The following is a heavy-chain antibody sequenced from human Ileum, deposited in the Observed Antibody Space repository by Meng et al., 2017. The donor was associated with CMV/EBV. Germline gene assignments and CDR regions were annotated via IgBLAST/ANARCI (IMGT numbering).Heavy chain of an antibody. J-gene: IGHJ6*02. CDR3: ARGHKGSAAGGTRYGMDV. CDR2: IRYDGTKK. Sequence: GGSLRLSCATSGFTFSDYGMHWVRQAPGQGLEWVAFIRYDGTKKYYADSVKGRFTISRDKSKNTLYLQVNSLRPEDTAVYHCARGHKGSAAGGTRYGMDVWGQGTTVTVSS. D-gene: IGHD6-13*01. V-gene: IGHV3-30*02. CDR1: GFTFSDYG.